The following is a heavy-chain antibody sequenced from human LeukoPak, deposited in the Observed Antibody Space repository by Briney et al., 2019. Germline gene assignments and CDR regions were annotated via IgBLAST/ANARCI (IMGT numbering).Heavy chain of an antibody. J-gene: IGHJ6*03. CDR2: IFSSGST. V-gene: IGHV4-4*07. Sequence: QVQLQESGPGLVKPSETLSLTCTVSGTSISSYHWSWIRQPAGKGLEWIGRIFSSGSTNYNPYLKSRVTMSVDTSRNQFSLKLSSVTVADTAVYYCARDSPIAVAGLYMDVWGKGTTVTVSS. CDR1: GTSISSYH. D-gene: IGHD6-19*01. CDR3: ARDSPIAVAGLYMDV.